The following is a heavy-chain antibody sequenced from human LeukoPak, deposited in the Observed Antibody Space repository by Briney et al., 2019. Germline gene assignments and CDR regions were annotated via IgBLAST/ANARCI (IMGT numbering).Heavy chain of an antibody. V-gene: IGHV4-39*01. CDR2: MFHGGST. Sequence: SETLSLTCTVSGGSTTSSSYHWVWIRQPPGEGLEWIGSMFHGGSTYDNPSLKGRVTISGDASKNQFSLKLTSVIATDTAVYYCARVLSSGYWVDPWGQGTLVTVSS. D-gene: IGHD3-22*01. CDR1: GGSTTSSSYH. CDR3: ARVLSSGYWVDP. J-gene: IGHJ5*02.